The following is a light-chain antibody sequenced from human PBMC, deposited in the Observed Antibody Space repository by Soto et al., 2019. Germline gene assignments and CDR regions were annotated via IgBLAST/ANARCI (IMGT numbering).Light chain of an antibody. CDR1: QSVSSK. V-gene: IGKV3-15*01. J-gene: IGKJ4*01. CDR2: GAS. Sequence: EIVMTQSPATLSVSPGEGATLSCRASQSVSSKLAWYQQKPGQAPRLLIYGASTRATGIPARFSGSGSGTEFTLIISSLQSEDSAVYYCQQRSDWLTFGGGTKVDIK. CDR3: QQRSDWLT.